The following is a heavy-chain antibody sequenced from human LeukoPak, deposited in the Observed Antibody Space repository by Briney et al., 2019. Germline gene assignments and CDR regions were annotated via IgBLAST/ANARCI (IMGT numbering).Heavy chain of an antibody. V-gene: IGHV3-73*01. CDR1: GFTFSGSA. D-gene: IGHD6-13*01. Sequence: QPGGSLRLSCAASGFTFSGSAMHWVRQASGKGLEWVGRIRSKANSYATAYAASVKGRFTISRDDSKNTAYLQMNSLKTEDTAVYYCTRQYSSSWYNYYGMDVWGQGTTVTVSS. J-gene: IGHJ6*02. CDR2: IRSKANSYAT. CDR3: TRQYSSSWYNYYGMDV.